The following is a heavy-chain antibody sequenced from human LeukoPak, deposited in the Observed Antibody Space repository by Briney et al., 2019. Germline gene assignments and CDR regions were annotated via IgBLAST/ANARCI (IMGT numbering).Heavy chain of an antibody. CDR1: GXTFSIYE. CDR2: ISDSGNTI. CDR3: ARPYYVAANYYFDY. V-gene: IGHV3-48*03. D-gene: IGHD1-26*01. Sequence: PGGSLRLSCAASGXTFSIYEMNWVRQAPGKGLEWVSYISDSGNTIYYADSVKGRFTISRDNAKNSLYLQMNSLRAEDTAVYYCARPYYVAANYYFDYWGQGTLVTVSS. J-gene: IGHJ4*02.